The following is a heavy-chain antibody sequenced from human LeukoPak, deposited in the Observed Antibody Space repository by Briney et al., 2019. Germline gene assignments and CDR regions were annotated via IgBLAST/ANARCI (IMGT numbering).Heavy chain of an antibody. Sequence: AASVKVSCKASGGTFSSYAISWVRQAPGQGLEWMGRIIPILGIANYAQKFQGRVTITADKSTSTAYMELSSLRSEDTAVYYCARSSHYDILTGSKEPFDYWGQGTLVTVSS. D-gene: IGHD3-9*01. V-gene: IGHV1-69*04. J-gene: IGHJ4*02. CDR1: GGTFSSYA. CDR3: ARSSHYDILTGSKEPFDY. CDR2: IIPILGIA.